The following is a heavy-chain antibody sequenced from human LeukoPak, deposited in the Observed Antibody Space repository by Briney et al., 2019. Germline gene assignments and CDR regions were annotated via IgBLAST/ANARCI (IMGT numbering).Heavy chain of an antibody. V-gene: IGHV3-30*04. D-gene: IGHD2-2*02. CDR1: GFTVSNWA. CDR2: ISYDGSNK. CDR3: ARGYCSSTSCYNDY. Sequence: GRSLRLSCAASGFTVSNWAIHWVRQAPGKRLEWVAAISYDGSNKFYADSVKGRFTISRDNSKNSLDLQMNSLRAEDTAVYYCARGYCSSTSCYNDYWGQGTLVTVSS. J-gene: IGHJ4*02.